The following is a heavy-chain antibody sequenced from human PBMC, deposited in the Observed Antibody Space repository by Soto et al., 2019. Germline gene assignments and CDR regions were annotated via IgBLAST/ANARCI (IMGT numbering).Heavy chain of an antibody. Sequence: QVQLVQSGAEVKKPGASVKVSCKASGYTFTSYGISWVRQAPGQGLEWMGWLSAYNGNTNYAQKLQGRVTLTTDTSTSTAYMELRSLRSDDTAVYYCARDKSTVARGYYYYGMDVWGQGTTVTVSS. CDR3: ARDKSTVARGYYYYGMDV. J-gene: IGHJ6*02. CDR1: GYTFTSYG. D-gene: IGHD4-17*01. CDR2: LSAYNGNT. V-gene: IGHV1-18*01.